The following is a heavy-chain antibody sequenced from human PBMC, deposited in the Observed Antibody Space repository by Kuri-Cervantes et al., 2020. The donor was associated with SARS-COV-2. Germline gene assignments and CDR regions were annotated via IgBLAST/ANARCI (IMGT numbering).Heavy chain of an antibody. Sequence: GGSLRLSCAASGFTFSSYAMHWVRQAPGRGLEWVGFIRSKFFSETRQYAASVRDRFTISRDDSKSIAYLQMNSLKTEDTAVYYCTRIYCSGGGCQRFFDTWGQGTLVTVSS. V-gene: IGHV3-49*04. CDR3: TRIYCSGGGCQRFFDT. J-gene: IGHJ4*02. CDR2: IRSKFFSETR. CDR1: GFTFSSYA. D-gene: IGHD2-15*01.